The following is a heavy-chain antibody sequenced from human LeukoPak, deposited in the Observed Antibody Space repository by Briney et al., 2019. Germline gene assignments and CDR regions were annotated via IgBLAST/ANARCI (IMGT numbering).Heavy chain of an antibody. V-gene: IGHV3-30*02. CDR3: AKDSARYCSSTSCYRPPTD. CDR1: GFTFSSYG. Sequence: GGSLRLSCAASGFTFSSYGMHWVRQAPGKGLEWVAFIRYDGSNKYYADSVKGRFTISRDNSKNTLYLQMNSLRAEDTALYYCAKDSARYCSSTSCYRPPTDWGQGTLVTVSS. D-gene: IGHD2-2*01. J-gene: IGHJ4*02. CDR2: IRYDGSNK.